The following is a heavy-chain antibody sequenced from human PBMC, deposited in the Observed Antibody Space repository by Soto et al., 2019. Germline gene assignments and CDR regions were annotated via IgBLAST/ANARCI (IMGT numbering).Heavy chain of an antibody. J-gene: IGHJ6*03. CDR1: GFTFSNYG. CDR3: ARARYYYGSGSYYYMDV. D-gene: IGHD3-10*01. V-gene: IGHV3-21*04. CDR2: ITSNGSNI. Sequence: GGSLRLSCAASGFTFSNYGMSWVRQAPGKGLEWVSYITSNGSNIYYADSVKGRFTISRDNAKNSLYLQMNSLRAEDTAVYYCARARYYYGSGSYYYMDVWGKGTTVTVSS.